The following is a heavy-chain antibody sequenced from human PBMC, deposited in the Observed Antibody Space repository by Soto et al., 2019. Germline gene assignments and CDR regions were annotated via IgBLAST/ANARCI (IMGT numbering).Heavy chain of an antibody. CDR1: RYTFTSYA. Sequence: ASVKVSCKAXRYTFTSYAMHSLRQSPGQRLECMGWINAGNGNTKYSQKFQGRVTITRDTSASTAYMELSSLRSEDTAVYYCARAAAGQLLSKYWGQGTLVTVSS. D-gene: IGHD2-2*01. J-gene: IGHJ4*02. CDR3: ARAAAGQLLSKY. V-gene: IGHV1-3*01. CDR2: INAGNGNT.